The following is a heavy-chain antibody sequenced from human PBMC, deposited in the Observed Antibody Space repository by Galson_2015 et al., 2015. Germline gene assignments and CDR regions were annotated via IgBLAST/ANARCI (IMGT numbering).Heavy chain of an antibody. J-gene: IGHJ4*02. CDR3: ARGAEYSSGWHY. D-gene: IGHD6-19*01. CDR1: GFTFSSYE. V-gene: IGHV3-48*03. Sequence: SLRLSCAASGFTFSSYEMNWVRQAPGKGLEWVLYISSSGSTIYYADSVKGRFTISRDNAKNSLYLQMNSLRAEDTAVYYCARGAEYSSGWHYWGQGTLVTVSS. CDR2: ISSSGSTI.